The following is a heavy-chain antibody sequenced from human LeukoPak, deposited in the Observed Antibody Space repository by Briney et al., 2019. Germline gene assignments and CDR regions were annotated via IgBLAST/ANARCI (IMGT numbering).Heavy chain of an antibody. CDR3: ARDSADGIAVAGTFDY. J-gene: IGHJ4*02. V-gene: IGHV1-46*01. CDR2: VNPSGGST. CDR1: GYTFTSYY. D-gene: IGHD6-19*01. Sequence: ASVKVSCKASGYTFTSYYVHWVRQAPGQGLEWMGIVNPSGGSTSYAQKFQGRVTMTRDTSTSTVYMELSSLRSEDTAVYYCARDSADGIAVAGTFDYWGQGTLVTVSS.